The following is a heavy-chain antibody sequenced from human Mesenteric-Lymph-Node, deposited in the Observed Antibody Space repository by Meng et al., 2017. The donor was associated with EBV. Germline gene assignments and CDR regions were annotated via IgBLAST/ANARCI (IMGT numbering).Heavy chain of an antibody. Sequence: QVQLQESGPGPGKPSATLSLTCTVSGGSVSSGSYYWSWIRQPPGKGLEWIGYIYYSGSANYNPSLKSRVTISVDTSKNQFSLKLSSVTAADTAVYYCGRGRTYWYFDLWGRGTLVTVSS. V-gene: IGHV4-61*01. CDR2: IYYSGSA. CDR1: GGSVSSGSYY. J-gene: IGHJ2*01. CDR3: GRGRTYWYFDL.